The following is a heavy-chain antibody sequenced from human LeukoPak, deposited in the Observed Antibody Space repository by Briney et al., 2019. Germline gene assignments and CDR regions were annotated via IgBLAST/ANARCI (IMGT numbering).Heavy chain of an antibody. CDR1: GFTFSSYG. Sequence: GGSLRLSCAASGFTFSSYGMHWVRQAPGKGLEWMAVISYDGSNKNYADSVKGRFTISRDNSKNTLYLQMNSLRAEDTAVYYCARDRGQLPGRYWGQGTLVTVSS. D-gene: IGHD2-2*01. CDR2: ISYDGSNK. V-gene: IGHV3-30*03. J-gene: IGHJ4*02. CDR3: ARDRGQLPGRY.